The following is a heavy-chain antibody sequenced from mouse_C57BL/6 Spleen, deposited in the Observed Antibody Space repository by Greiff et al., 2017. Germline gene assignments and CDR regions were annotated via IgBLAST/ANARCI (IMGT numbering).Heavy chain of an antibody. D-gene: IGHD6-1*01. Sequence: QVQLQQPGAELVMPGASVKLSCKASGYTFTSYWMHWVKQRTGQGLEWIGEIDPSDSYTNYNQKFKGKSTLTVDKSSSTAYMQLSSLTSEDSAVYYCARKFLYYYAMDYWGQGTSVTVSS. CDR3: ARKFLYYYAMDY. V-gene: IGHV1-69*01. CDR1: GYTFTSYW. CDR2: IDPSDSYT. J-gene: IGHJ4*01.